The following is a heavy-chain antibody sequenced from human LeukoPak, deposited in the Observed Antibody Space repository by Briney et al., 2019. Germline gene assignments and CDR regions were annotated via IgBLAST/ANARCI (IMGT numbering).Heavy chain of an antibody. V-gene: IGHV4-59*12. CDR1: GGSISSYY. Sequence: PSETLSLTCTVSGGSISSYYWSWIRQPPGKGLEWIGYIYYSGSTNYNPSLKSRVTISVDTSKNQFSLKLSSVTAADTAVYYCARGSANPCDFDYWGQGTLVTVSS. J-gene: IGHJ4*02. CDR3: ARGSANPCDFDY. CDR2: IYYSGST. D-gene: IGHD4/OR15-4a*01.